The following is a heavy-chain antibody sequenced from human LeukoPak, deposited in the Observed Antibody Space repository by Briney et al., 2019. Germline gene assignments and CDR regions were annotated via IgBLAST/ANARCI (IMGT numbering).Heavy chain of an antibody. Sequence: PGGSLRLSCAASGFTFSSYAMSWVRQAPGKGLEWVSAISGSGGSTYYADSAKGRFTISRDNSKNTLYLQMNSLRAVDTAVYYCAKKGGIAANYYFDYWGQGTLVTVSS. V-gene: IGHV3-23*01. J-gene: IGHJ4*02. D-gene: IGHD6-13*01. CDR3: AKKGGIAANYYFDY. CDR2: ISGSGGST. CDR1: GFTFSSYA.